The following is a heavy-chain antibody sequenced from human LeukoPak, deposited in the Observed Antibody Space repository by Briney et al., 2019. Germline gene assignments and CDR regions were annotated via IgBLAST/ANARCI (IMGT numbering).Heavy chain of an antibody. CDR3: ARVYNYRDITGTIHDAFDI. D-gene: IGHD1-20*01. CDR1: GGSISSGDYY. Sequence: KPSGTLSLTCTVSGGSISSGDYYWSWIRQPPGKGLEWIGYIYYSGSTYYNPSLKSRVTISVDTSKNQFSLKLSSVTAADTAVYYCARVYNYRDITGTIHDAFDIWGQGTMVTVSS. J-gene: IGHJ3*02. V-gene: IGHV4-30-4*08. CDR2: IYYSGST.